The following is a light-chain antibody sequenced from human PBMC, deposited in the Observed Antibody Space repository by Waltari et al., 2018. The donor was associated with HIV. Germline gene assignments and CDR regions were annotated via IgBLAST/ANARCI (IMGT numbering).Light chain of an antibody. J-gene: IGLJ2*01. V-gene: IGLV2-8*01. Sequence: QSALTQPPSASGSPGQSVTISCAGTSRDIGLYNFVSWYQHPPGKAPKLMISEVSRRPSGVPDRFSGSKSGNTASLTVSGLQAEDEAAYYCFSYAGNNYLLFGGGTKLTVL. CDR3: FSYAGNNYLL. CDR1: SRDIGLYNF. CDR2: EVS.